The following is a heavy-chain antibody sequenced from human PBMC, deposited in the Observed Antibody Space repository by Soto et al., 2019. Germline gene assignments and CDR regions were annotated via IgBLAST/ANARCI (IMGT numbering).Heavy chain of an antibody. CDR3: ARRNSSSWKFDY. J-gene: IGHJ4*02. CDR1: GYSFTNYW. V-gene: IGHV5-10-1*01. D-gene: IGHD6-13*01. Sequence: ESLKISCKGSGYSFTNYWISWVRQMPGKGLEWMGRIDPSDSYTNYSPSFQGHVTISADKSASSAYLQWSSLQASDTAIYYCARRNSSSWKFDYWGQGTLVTVSS. CDR2: IDPSDSYT.